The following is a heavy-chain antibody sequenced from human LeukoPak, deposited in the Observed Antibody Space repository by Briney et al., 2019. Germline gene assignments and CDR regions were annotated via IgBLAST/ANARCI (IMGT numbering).Heavy chain of an antibody. D-gene: IGHD3-9*01. CDR1: GFSFSTYG. J-gene: IGHJ4*02. CDR2: IWSDGSNK. Sequence: PGRSLRLSCAASGFSFSTYGMHWVRQAPGKRLEWVAVIWSDGSNKYYADSVKGRFTISRDNSKNTLYLQMNSLRAEDTAVYYCAREMTGAFDYWGQGTLATVTS. CDR3: AREMTGAFDY. V-gene: IGHV3-33*01.